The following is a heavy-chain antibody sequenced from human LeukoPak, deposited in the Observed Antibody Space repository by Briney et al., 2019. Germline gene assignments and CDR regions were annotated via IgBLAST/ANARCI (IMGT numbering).Heavy chain of an antibody. CDR2: IYSGGNT. CDR3: ARGDRGCFDY. J-gene: IGHJ4*02. V-gene: IGHV3-53*01. CDR1: GFTASSNS. Sequence: SGGSLRLSCTVSGFTASSNSWSWVRQAPGMGLEWVSFIYSGGNTHYSDSVTGRFTISRDNSKNTLYLQMNSLRAEDTAVYYCARGDRGCFDYWGQGTLVTVSS.